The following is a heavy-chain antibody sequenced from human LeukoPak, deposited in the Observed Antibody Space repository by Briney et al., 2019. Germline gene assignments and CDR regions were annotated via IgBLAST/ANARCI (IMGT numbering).Heavy chain of an antibody. V-gene: IGHV3-23*01. CDR3: AKAPFFGPFDY. Sequence: GGALRLSCAASGFTFSSYALSWVRQAPGKGLEWVSAFSGSGGSTYYADSVKGRFTISRDNSKNTLYLQMNSLRAEDTAVYYCAKAPFFGPFDYWGQGTLVTVSS. CDR2: FSGSGGST. J-gene: IGHJ4*02. D-gene: IGHD2/OR15-2a*01. CDR1: GFTFSSYA.